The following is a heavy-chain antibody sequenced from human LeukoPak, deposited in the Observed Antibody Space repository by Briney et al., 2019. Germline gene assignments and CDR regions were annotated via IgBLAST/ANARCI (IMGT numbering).Heavy chain of an antibody. CDR2: INAGNGNT. J-gene: IGHJ5*02. CDR3: ARVQSSQWSIGSSWTKYNWFDP. D-gene: IGHD6-13*01. Sequence: ASVKVSCKASGYTFASYAMHWVRQAPGQRLEWMGWINAGNGNTKYSQKFQGRVTITRDTSASTAYMELSSLRSEDTAVYYCARVQSSQWSIGSSWTKYNWFDPWGQGTLVTVSP. V-gene: IGHV1-3*01. CDR1: GYTFASYA.